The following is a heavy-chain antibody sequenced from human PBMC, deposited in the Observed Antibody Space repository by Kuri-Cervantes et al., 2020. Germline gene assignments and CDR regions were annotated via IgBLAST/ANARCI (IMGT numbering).Heavy chain of an antibody. Sequence: GGSLRLSCAASGFTFSSYGMHWVRQAPGKGLEWVAVIWYDGSNKYYADSVKGRFTISRDNSKNTLYLQMNSLRAEDTAVYYCAKGDCISTTCPFEYWGQGTLVTVSS. CDR3: AKGDCISTTCPFEY. CDR1: GFTFSSYG. CDR2: IWYDGSNK. J-gene: IGHJ4*02. V-gene: IGHV3-33*06. D-gene: IGHD2/OR15-2a*01.